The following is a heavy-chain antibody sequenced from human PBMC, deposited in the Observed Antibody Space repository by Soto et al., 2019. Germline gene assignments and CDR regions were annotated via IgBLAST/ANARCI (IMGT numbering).Heavy chain of an antibody. V-gene: IGHV1-69*12. J-gene: IGHJ4*02. CDR3: ARDGGVYDYSPFDY. D-gene: IGHD4-4*01. Sequence: QVQLVQSGAEVKKPGSSVKVSCKASGGTFSNYAISWVRQAPGQGLEWMGGIIPIFGTADYAQKFQGRVTITAHESTGTAYMEVSSLRSEDTAVYYCARDGGVYDYSPFDYWGQGTLVTVSS. CDR1: GGTFSNYA. CDR2: IIPIFGTA.